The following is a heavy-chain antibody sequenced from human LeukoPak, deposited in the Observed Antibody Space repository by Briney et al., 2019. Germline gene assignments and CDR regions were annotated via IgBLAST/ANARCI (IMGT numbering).Heavy chain of an antibody. CDR3: AKDLRPYDSSGPDY. Sequence: GGSLRLSCAASGFTFSSYAMSWVRQAPGKGLEWVSAISGSGGSTYYADSVKGRFTISRDNSKNTLYLQMNSLRAEDTAVYYCAKDLRPYDSSGPDYWGQGTLVTVSS. CDR2: ISGSGGST. D-gene: IGHD3-22*01. J-gene: IGHJ4*02. CDR1: GFTFSSYA. V-gene: IGHV3-23*01.